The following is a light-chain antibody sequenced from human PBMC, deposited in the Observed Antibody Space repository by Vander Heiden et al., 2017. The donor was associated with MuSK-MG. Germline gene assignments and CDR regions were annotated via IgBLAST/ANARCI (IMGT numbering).Light chain of an antibody. CDR3: QQYGSSPFT. CDR2: GAS. V-gene: IGKV3-20*01. CDR1: QSVSSSY. Sequence: ENVLTQSPGTLSLSPGERATLSCRASQSVSSSYLAWYQQKPGQPPRLLIYGASSRATGIPDRFTGSGSGTDFTLTISRLEPEDFAVYYCQQYGSSPFTFGPGTKVDIK. J-gene: IGKJ3*01.